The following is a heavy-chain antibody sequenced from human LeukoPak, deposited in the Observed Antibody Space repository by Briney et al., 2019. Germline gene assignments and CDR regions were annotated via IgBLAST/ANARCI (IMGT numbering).Heavy chain of an antibody. V-gene: IGHV4-59*11. Sequence: SETLSLTCTVSGGSLRGHFWGWIRQPPGEGLEWIGSSHYSGSTYYSLSLKTRATISLDTSKNQFSLDLTSVTAADTAVYYCARDTPLGYCSSTSCSHDAFDIWGQGTMVTVSS. D-gene: IGHD2-2*01. CDR3: ARDTPLGYCSSTSCSHDAFDI. J-gene: IGHJ3*02. CDR1: GGSLRGHF. CDR2: SHYSGST.